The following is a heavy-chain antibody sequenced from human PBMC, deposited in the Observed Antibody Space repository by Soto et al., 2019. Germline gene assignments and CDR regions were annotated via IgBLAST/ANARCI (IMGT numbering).Heavy chain of an antibody. CDR3: ARSGSGSYSPYYYYYGMDV. V-gene: IGHV4-59*08. J-gene: IGHJ6*02. CDR2: VYYSGST. Sequence: TCTVSGGSISSYYWSWIRQPPGKGLEWIGYVYYSGSTNYNPSLKSRVTISVDTSKNQFSLKLSSVTAADTAVHYCARSGSGSYSPYYYYYGMDVWGQGTTVTVSS. CDR1: GGSISSYY. D-gene: IGHD3-10*01.